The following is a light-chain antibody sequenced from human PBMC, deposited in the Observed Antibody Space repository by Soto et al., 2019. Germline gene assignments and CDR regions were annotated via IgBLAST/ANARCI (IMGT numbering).Light chain of an antibody. Sequence: DIQMTQSPSSLSASVGDRVTITCQASQDISNYLNWYQQKPGKAPKLLIYDASNLETGVPSRFSGSGSGTDFTFTISSPQPEDIATYYCQQYDNLLPMYTFGQGTKLEIK. CDR3: QQYDNLLPMYT. J-gene: IGKJ2*01. V-gene: IGKV1-33*01. CDR2: DAS. CDR1: QDISNY.